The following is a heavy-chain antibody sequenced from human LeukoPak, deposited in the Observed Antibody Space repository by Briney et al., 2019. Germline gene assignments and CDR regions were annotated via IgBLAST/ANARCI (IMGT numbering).Heavy chain of an antibody. J-gene: IGHJ5*02. Sequence: SVKVSCKASGGTFSSYAISWVRQAPGQGLEWMGRIIPILGIANYAQKFQGRVTITADKSTSTAYMELSSLRSEDTAVYYCARHSNWNGGVDWFDPWGQGTQVTVSS. CDR1: GGTFSSYA. D-gene: IGHD1-20*01. CDR2: IIPILGIA. V-gene: IGHV1-69*04. CDR3: ARHSNWNGGVDWFDP.